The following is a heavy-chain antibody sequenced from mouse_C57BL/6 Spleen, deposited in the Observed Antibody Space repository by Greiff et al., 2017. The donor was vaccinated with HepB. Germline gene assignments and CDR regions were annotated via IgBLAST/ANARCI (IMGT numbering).Heavy chain of an antibody. CDR2: ISDGGSYT. CDR3: ARGANWYYFDY. V-gene: IGHV5-4*01. CDR1: GFTFSSYA. Sequence: EVQLVESGGGLVKPGGSLKLSCAASGFTFSSYAMSWVRQTPEKRLEWVATISDGGSYTYYPDNVKGRFTISRDNAKNNLYLQMSHLKSEDTAMYYCARGANWYYFDYWGQGTTLTVSS. J-gene: IGHJ2*01. D-gene: IGHD4-1*01.